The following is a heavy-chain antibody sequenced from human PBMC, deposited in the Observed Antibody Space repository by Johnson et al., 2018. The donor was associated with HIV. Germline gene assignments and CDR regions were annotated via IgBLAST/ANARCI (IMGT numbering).Heavy chain of an antibody. CDR3: AKDLVVTAPGAFDI. Sequence: VQLVESWGGVVQPGGSLRLSCAASGFTFSSYGMHRVRQAPGKGLEWVTFIRYDGSNKYYADSVKGRFTISRDNSKNTLYLQMSSLRAEDTAVYYCAKDLVVTAPGAFDIWGQGTMVTVSS. J-gene: IGHJ3*02. V-gene: IGHV3-30*02. D-gene: IGHD2-21*02. CDR2: IRYDGSNK. CDR1: GFTFSSYG.